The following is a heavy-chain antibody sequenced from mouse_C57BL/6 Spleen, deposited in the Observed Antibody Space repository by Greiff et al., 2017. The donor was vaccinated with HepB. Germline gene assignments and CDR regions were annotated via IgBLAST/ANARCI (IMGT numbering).Heavy chain of an antibody. Sequence: EVKLVESGGGLVKPGGSLKLSCAASGFTFSDYGMHWVRQAPEKGLEWVAYISSGSSTIYYAETVKGRFTISRDNAKNTLFLQMTSLTSEDTAMYYCARNRWLLGAKDYWGQGTSVTVSS. CDR1: GFTFSDYG. J-gene: IGHJ4*01. CDR2: ISSGSSTI. CDR3: ARNRWLLGAKDY. V-gene: IGHV5-17*01. D-gene: IGHD2-3*01.